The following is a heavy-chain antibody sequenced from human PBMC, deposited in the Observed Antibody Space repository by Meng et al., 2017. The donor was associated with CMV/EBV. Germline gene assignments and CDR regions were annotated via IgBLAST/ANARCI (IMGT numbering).Heavy chain of an antibody. CDR3: AREFVREESWFDP. Sequence: GESLKISCAASGFTFSSYAMHWVRQAPGKGLEWVAVISYDGSNKYYADSVKGRFTISRDNYKNTLYLQMNSLRAEDTAVYYCAREFVREESWFDPWGQGTLVTVSS. J-gene: IGHJ5*02. CDR1: GFTFSSYA. CDR2: ISYDGSNK. V-gene: IGHV3-30-3*01. D-gene: IGHD6-6*01.